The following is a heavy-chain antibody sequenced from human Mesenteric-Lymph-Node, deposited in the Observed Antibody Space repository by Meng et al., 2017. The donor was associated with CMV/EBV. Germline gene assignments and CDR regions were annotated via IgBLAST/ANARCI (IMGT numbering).Heavy chain of an antibody. D-gene: IGHD1/OR15-1a*01. CDR2: INKDESEK. CDR3: VRDCRREHLFDY. J-gene: IGHJ4*02. V-gene: IGHV3-7*01. Sequence: CAASGFTFSDYWMTWVRQAPGKGLEWVGNINKDESEKNYLGSVKGRFTISRDNAKNLLYLQMNSLRAEDTAAYYCVRDCRREHLFDYWGQGTLVTVSS. CDR1: GFTFSDYW.